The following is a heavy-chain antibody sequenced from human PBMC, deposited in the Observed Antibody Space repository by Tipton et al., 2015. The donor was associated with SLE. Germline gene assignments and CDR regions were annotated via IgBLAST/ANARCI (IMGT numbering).Heavy chain of an antibody. D-gene: IGHD3-3*01. J-gene: IGHJ4*02. CDR1: GGSISTYY. CDR2: IYYSGST. V-gene: IGHV4-59*01. Sequence: TLSLTCTVSGGSISTYYWNWIRQPPGKGLEWIGYIYYSGSTNYNPSLKSRVTISLDTSKNQFSLKLTPVTAADTAVYYCARSKPGFWSGLDYWGQGTLVTVSS. CDR3: ARSKPGFWSGLDY.